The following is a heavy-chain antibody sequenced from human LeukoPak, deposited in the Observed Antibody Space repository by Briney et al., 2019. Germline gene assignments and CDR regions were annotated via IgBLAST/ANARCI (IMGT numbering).Heavy chain of an antibody. CDR3: ARDLAEWELRGPYYYYGMDV. CDR1: GGTLINYT. V-gene: IGHV1-69*04. D-gene: IGHD1-26*01. J-gene: IGHJ6*02. CDR2: IIPILGIA. Sequence: SVTVSRQASGGTLINYTIRWVRPAPGRGRDWMGRIIPILGIANYAQNCQGRVTITADKCRSTAYMELSSLRSEETAVYYCARDLAEWELRGPYYYYGMDVWGQGTTVTVSS.